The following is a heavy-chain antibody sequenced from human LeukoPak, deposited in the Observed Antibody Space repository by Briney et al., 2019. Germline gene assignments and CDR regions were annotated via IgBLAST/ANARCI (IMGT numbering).Heavy chain of an antibody. CDR1: GGSISGFY. CDR2: IYYSGNT. CDR3: ARHFGSGTYPLDY. J-gene: IGHJ4*02. V-gene: IGHV4-59*01. Sequence: SETLSLTCTVSGGSISGFYWSWIRQPPGKGLEWIAWIYYSGNTKYNPSLQTRVTISVDTSKNQFSLRLNFVTAADTAVYYCARHFGSGTYPLDYWGQGTLVTVSS. D-gene: IGHD3-10*01.